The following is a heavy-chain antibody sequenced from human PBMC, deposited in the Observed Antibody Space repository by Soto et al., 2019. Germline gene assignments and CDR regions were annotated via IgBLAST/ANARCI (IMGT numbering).Heavy chain of an antibody. D-gene: IGHD3-3*01. V-gene: IGHV3-23*01. CDR3: AKDPHPVLRFLGLYYFDY. Sequence: PGGSLRLSCGASGFTFSSYAMSWVRQAPGKGLEWVSAISGSGGSTYYADSVKGRFTISRDNSKNTLYLQMNSLRAEDTAVYYCAKDPHPVLRFLGLYYFDYWGQGTLVTVSS. J-gene: IGHJ4*02. CDR2: ISGSGGST. CDR1: GFTFSSYA.